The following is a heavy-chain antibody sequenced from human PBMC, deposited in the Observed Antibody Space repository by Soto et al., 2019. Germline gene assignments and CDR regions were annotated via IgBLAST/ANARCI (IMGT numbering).Heavy chain of an antibody. CDR1: GGSISSDSYY. CDR3: ARNPSVGWFTHWFDP. J-gene: IGHJ5*02. Sequence: PSETLSLTCTVSGGSISSDSYYWGWIRQSPERGLEWIASISYSGSTYYNPTLKSRVTISVDKSKNQFSLKLSSVTAADTAVYYCARNPSVGWFTHWFDPWGQGTLVTVSS. V-gene: IGHV4-39*07. CDR2: ISYSGST. D-gene: IGHD6-19*01.